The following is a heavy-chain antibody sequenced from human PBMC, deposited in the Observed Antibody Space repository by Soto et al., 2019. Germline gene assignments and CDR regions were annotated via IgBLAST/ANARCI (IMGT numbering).Heavy chain of an antibody. CDR1: GFSLSTSGVG. CDR3: AHRHGLLWFGVLLGGGWFDP. V-gene: IGHV2-5*01. J-gene: IGHJ5*02. D-gene: IGHD3-10*01. Sequence: QITLKESGPTLVKPTQTLTLTCTFSGFSLSTSGVGVGWIRQPPGKALEWLALIYWNDDKRYSPSLKSRLTLTEDTSKNRMVLTIPIMDPVDTATYYCAHRHGLLWFGVLLGGGWFDPWGQGTLVTVSS. CDR2: IYWNDDK.